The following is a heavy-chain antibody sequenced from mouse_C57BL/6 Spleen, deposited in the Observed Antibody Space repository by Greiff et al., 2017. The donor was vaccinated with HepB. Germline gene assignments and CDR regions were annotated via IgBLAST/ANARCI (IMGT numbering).Heavy chain of an antibody. Sequence: EVKLMESGAELVKPGASVKLSCTASGFNIKDYYMHWVKQRTEQGLEWIGRIDPEDGETKYAPKFQGKATITADTSSNTAYLQLSSLTSEDTAVYYCARDYYGSSSYYYAMDYWGQGTSVTVSS. J-gene: IGHJ4*01. CDR3: ARDYYGSSSYYYAMDY. D-gene: IGHD1-1*01. CDR1: GFNIKDYY. CDR2: IDPEDGET. V-gene: IGHV14-2*01.